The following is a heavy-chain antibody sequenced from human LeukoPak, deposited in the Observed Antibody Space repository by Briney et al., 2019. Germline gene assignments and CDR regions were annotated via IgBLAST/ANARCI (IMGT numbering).Heavy chain of an antibody. V-gene: IGHV4-39*01. Sequence: PSETLSLTCTVSGGSISSSSYDWGWIRQPPGKGLDWTGSIYYSGRTYHNPSLKSRVTISVATSKNQFSLTLSYVTAADTAVYHCASLLLSGRDDFDIWGQGTMVTVSS. CDR1: GGSISSSSYD. CDR2: IYYSGRT. D-gene: IGHD1-26*01. J-gene: IGHJ3*02. CDR3: ASLLLSGRDDFDI.